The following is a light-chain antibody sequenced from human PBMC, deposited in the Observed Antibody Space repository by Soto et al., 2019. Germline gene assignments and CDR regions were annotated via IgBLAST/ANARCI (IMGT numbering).Light chain of an antibody. V-gene: IGKV3-15*01. CDR3: QQYNFWPPLT. J-gene: IGKJ4*01. CDR1: QSGNSN. CDR2: DAS. Sequence: EIVMTQSPATLSVSPGERDTLSCRASQSGNSNLAWYRQKPGQAPRLLISDASTRATGVPARFSGSGSGTEFTLTISSLQSEDSGIYYCQQYNFWPPLTFGGGTKVAIK.